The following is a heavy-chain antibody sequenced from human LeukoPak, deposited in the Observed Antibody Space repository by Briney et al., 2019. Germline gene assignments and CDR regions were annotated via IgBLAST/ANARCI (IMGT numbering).Heavy chain of an antibody. CDR1: GYTLTGYH. V-gene: IGHV1-2*06. Sequence: ASVKVSCKASGYTLTGYHIHWVRQAPGQGLEGWGRFNPYSGDTNFAQKFQGRVTMTRDTSITTAYMDLSSLTPDDTAVYFCARDQGSLTRSWYTGYWGQGTQVTVSS. CDR2: FNPYSGDT. J-gene: IGHJ4*02. CDR3: ARDQGSLTRSWYTGY. D-gene: IGHD6-13*01.